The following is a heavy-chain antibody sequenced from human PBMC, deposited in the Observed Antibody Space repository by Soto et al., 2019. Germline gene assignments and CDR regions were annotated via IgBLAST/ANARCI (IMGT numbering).Heavy chain of an antibody. CDR3: AKDGQRGHGSGSFDY. CDR1: GFTFSSYA. Sequence: EVQLLESGGGLVQPGGSLRLSCAASGFTFSSYAMSWVRQAPGKGLESVSAISGSGGRTYYADSVKGRFTITRDNSKNTLYLQMNSLRAEDTAVYCCAKDGQRGHGSGSFDYWGQGPLVRVSS. J-gene: IGHJ4*02. D-gene: IGHD3-10*01. CDR2: ISGSGGRT. V-gene: IGHV3-23*01.